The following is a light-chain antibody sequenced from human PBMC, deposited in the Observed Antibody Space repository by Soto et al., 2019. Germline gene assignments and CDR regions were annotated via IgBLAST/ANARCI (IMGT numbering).Light chain of an antibody. Sequence: QSALTQPRSVSGCPGHSVAISCTGTSSDLGGYTYVAWYRQYPGKAPKFMLYDVSKRPSGVPDRFSGSTSGNTASLTISGLQAEDEADYYCCSYAGRYIVVFGGGTKLTVL. J-gene: IGLJ2*01. V-gene: IGLV2-11*01. CDR1: SSDLGGYTY. CDR2: DVS. CDR3: CSYAGRYIVV.